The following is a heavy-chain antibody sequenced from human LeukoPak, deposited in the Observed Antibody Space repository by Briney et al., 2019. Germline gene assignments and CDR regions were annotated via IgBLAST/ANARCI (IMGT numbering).Heavy chain of an antibody. CDR3: ARFWGIAVAGSYYFDY. CDR1: GYSFTSYW. V-gene: IGHV5-51*01. J-gene: IGHJ4*02. D-gene: IGHD6-19*01. Sequence: GESLKISCKGSGYSFTSYWLGWVRQMPGKGLEWMGIIYPGDSDTRYRPSFQGQVTISADKSISTAYLQWSSLKASDTAMYYCARFWGIAVAGSYYFDYWGQGTLVTVSS. CDR2: IYPGDSDT.